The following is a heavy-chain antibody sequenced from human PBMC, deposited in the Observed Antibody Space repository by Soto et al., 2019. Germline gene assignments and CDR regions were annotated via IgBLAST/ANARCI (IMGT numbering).Heavy chain of an antibody. D-gene: IGHD6-13*01. Sequence: GGSLRLSCAASGFTFSSYGMHWVRQAPGKGLEWVAVIWYDGSNKYYADSVKGRFTISRDNSKNTLYLQMNSLRAEDTAVYYCARVNVAAAGTDYYYYYGMDVWGQGTTVTVSS. CDR2: IWYDGSNK. J-gene: IGHJ6*02. V-gene: IGHV3-33*01. CDR1: GFTFSSYG. CDR3: ARVNVAAAGTDYYYYYGMDV.